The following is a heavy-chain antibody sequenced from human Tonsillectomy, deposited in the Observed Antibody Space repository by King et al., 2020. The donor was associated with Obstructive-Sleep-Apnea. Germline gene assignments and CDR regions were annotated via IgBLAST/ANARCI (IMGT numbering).Heavy chain of an antibody. J-gene: IGHJ4*02. CDR3: ATSKPRVVMVMVY. CDR1: GYTLTELS. CDR2: FDPEDGET. D-gene: IGHD3-22*01. V-gene: IGHV1-24*01. Sequence: QLVQSGAEVKKPGASVKVSCKDYGYTLTELSIHWVRQAPGKGLEWMGGFDPEDGETIYAQKFQGRLTMTEDTSTDTAYMELSSLRSEDTAVYYCATSKPRVVMVMVYWGQGTLVTVSS.